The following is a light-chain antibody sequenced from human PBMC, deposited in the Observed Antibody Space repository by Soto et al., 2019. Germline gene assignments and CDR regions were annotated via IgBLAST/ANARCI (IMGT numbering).Light chain of an antibody. Sequence: EVVMTQSPATLSVSPGERATLSCRASQSVSSNLAWYQQNPGQAPRLLILGASTRATGIPARFSGSGSGIEFTLTISSLQSEDFAVYYCQQYNNWPLYTFGQGTKLEIK. J-gene: IGKJ2*01. CDR1: QSVSSN. V-gene: IGKV3D-15*01. CDR2: GAS. CDR3: QQYNNWPLYT.